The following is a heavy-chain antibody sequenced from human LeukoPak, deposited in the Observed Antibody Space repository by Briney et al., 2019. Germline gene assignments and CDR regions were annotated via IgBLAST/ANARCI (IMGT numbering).Heavy chain of an antibody. Sequence: SETLSLTCTVSGGSISSYYWSWIRQPPGKGLEWIGYIYYSGSTNYNPSLKSRVTISVDTSKNQFSLKLSSVTAADTAVYYCAGVLEWDLPINSGGKETLVTVS. CDR3: AGVLEWDLPINS. CDR2: IYYSGST. D-gene: IGHD1-26*01. V-gene: IGHV4-59*01. J-gene: IGHJ5*01. CDR1: GGSISSYY.